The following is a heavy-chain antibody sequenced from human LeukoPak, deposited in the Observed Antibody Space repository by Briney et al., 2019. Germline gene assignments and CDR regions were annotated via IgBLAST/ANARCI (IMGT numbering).Heavy chain of an antibody. D-gene: IGHD3-3*01. CDR1: GFTFSSYS. CDR3: ASGNYDFWSGYYTGMSWFDP. V-gene: IGHV3-21*01. Sequence: KSGGSLRLSCAASGFTFSSYSMNWVRQAPGKGLEWVSSISSSSSYIYYADSVKGRFTISRDNAKNSLYLQMNSLRAEDTAVYYCASGNYDFWSGYYTGMSWFDPWGQGTLVTVSS. CDR2: ISSSSSYI. J-gene: IGHJ5*02.